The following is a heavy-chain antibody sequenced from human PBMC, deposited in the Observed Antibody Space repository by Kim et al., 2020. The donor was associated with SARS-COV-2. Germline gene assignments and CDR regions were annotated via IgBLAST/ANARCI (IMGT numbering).Heavy chain of an antibody. D-gene: IGHD1-26*01. V-gene: IGHV3-48*02. Sequence: GGSLRLSCAASGFTFSSSGMHWVRRAPGKGLEWLSYISSSSSTRDYADSVKGRFTISRDNAKNSLYLQMNSLRDEDTAVYYCATFYTKGEKRDFDYWGQGILVTVSS. J-gene: IGHJ4*02. CDR1: GFTFSSSG. CDR3: ATFYTKGEKRDFDY. CDR2: ISSSSSTR.